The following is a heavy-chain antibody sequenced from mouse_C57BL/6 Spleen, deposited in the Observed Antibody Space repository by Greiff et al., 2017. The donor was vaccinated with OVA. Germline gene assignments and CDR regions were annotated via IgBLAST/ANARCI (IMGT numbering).Heavy chain of an antibody. CDR3: ARSSYSNYLYFDV. J-gene: IGHJ1*03. D-gene: IGHD2-5*01. CDR1: GYTFTSYG. CDR2: IYPRSGNT. V-gene: IGHV1-81*01. Sequence: LVESGAELARPGASVKLSCKASGYTFTSYGISWVKQRTGQGLEWIGEIYPRSGNTYYNEKFKGKATLTADKSSSTAYMELRSLTSEDSAVYFCARSSYSNYLYFDVWGTGTTVTVSS.